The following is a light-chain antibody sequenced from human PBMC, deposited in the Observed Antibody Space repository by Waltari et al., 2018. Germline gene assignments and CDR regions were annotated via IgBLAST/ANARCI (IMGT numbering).Light chain of an antibody. V-gene: IGKV3-20*01. Sequence: EVVLTQSPGTLSLSPGERATLSCRASQSVRSDLLAWYQQKPGRAPSLLIYATSSRATGIPDRFSGSGFGTDFTLTISRLEAEDFAVYYCQQYGGSPEGFTFGPGTTVDFK. CDR1: QSVRSDL. CDR3: QQYGGSPEGFT. CDR2: ATS. J-gene: IGKJ3*01.